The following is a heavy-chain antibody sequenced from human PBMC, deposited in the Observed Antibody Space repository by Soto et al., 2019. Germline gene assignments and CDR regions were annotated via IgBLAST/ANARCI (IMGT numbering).Heavy chain of an antibody. CDR3: AGDPDSHYNDSHASSYP. J-gene: IGHJ5*02. D-gene: IGHD4-4*01. CDR2: IIPIIGII. Sequence: SVKVSCKASGGTFSTYTITWVRQAPGQGLEWMGRIIPIIGIINYAQKYQGRVTISADKFTGTAYMELTGLRSDDTAVYFCAGDPDSHYNDSHASSYPWGQGTQVTVSS. V-gene: IGHV1-69*04. CDR1: GGTFSTYT.